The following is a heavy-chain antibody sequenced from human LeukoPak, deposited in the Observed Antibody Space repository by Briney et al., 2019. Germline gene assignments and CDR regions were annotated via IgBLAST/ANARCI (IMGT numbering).Heavy chain of an antibody. CDR2: ISGAGDNS. Sequence: GGSLRLSCAASGFTFNSYAMNWVRLAPGKGLEWVSSISGAGDNSYYADSVRGRFTISRDNFKNTLYLQMNSLRAEDTALYYCAKAGHSYDVRAWFDPWGQGTLVTVSS. CDR1: GFTFNSYA. D-gene: IGHD5-12*01. J-gene: IGHJ5*02. CDR3: AKAGHSYDVRAWFDP. V-gene: IGHV3-23*01.